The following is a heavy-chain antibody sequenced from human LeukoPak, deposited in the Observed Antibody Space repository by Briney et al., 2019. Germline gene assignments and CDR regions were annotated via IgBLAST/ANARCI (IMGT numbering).Heavy chain of an antibody. V-gene: IGHV3-30*18. CDR2: LSDDGRNR. D-gene: IGHD1-26*01. CDR1: GFTFSRYG. Sequence: GGSLRLSCVASGFTFSRYGMHWVRQAPGKGLEWVAPLSDDGRNRFHADSVKGRFTVSRDNSNNTLYLQMNSLTVDDTAVYYCAKGSKWDLLTWFDARGQGILVIVSS. J-gene: IGHJ5*02. CDR3: AKGSKWDLLTWFDA.